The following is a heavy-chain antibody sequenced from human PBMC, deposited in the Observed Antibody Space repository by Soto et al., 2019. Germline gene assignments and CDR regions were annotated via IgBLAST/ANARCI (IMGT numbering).Heavy chain of an antibody. D-gene: IGHD6-19*01. CDR3: AREYSSGWSGY. V-gene: IGHV1-69*01. Sequence: QVHLVQSGAEVKKPGSSVKVSCKASGGTFSTSGISWVRQAPGQGLEWVGRIVPLLGTANYAQRFQGRVRITADESTSTAYMELSSLRSEDTAVYYCAREYSSGWSGYWGQGTLVTGSS. CDR2: IVPLLGTA. J-gene: IGHJ4*02. CDR1: GGTFSTSG.